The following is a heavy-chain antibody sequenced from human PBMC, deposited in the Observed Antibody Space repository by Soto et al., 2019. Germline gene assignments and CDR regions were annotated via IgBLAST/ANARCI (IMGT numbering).Heavy chain of an antibody. Sequence: SVKVSCKASGYTFSSYAISWVRQAPGQGLEWMGGIIPIFGTANYAQKFQGRVTITADESTSTAYMELSSLRSEDTAVYYCAREDDSSGYYYFDYWGQGTLVTVSS. CDR3: AREDDSSGYYYFDY. D-gene: IGHD3-22*01. CDR2: IIPIFGTA. J-gene: IGHJ4*02. V-gene: IGHV1-69*13. CDR1: GYTFSSYA.